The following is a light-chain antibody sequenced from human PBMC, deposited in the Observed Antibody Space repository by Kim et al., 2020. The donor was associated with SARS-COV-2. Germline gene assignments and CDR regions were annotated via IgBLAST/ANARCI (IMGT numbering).Light chain of an antibody. J-gene: IGLJ2*01. CDR2: GKN. Sequence: ALGQTVRITCQGDSLRSYYASWYQQKPGQAPVLVIYGKNNRPSGIPDRFSGSSSGNTASLTITGAQAEDEADYYCNSRDSSGNRRGFGGGTQLTVL. V-gene: IGLV3-19*01. CDR3: NSRDSSGNRRG. CDR1: SLRSYY.